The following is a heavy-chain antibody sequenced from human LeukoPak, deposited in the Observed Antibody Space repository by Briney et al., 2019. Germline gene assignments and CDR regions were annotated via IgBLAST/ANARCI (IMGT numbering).Heavy chain of an antibody. CDR3: AKGTGDTGYYFDY. J-gene: IGHJ4*02. V-gene: IGHV3-23*01. CDR1: GFTFSDYA. Sequence: GGSLRLSCAASGFTFSDYAMNWVRQAPGKGLEWVSGIRVGGELYYADSVKGRFTISRDDSENTLYLQMSGLRAEDTAVYYCAKGTGDTGYYFDYWGQGTLVTVSS. D-gene: IGHD7-27*01. CDR2: IRVGGEL.